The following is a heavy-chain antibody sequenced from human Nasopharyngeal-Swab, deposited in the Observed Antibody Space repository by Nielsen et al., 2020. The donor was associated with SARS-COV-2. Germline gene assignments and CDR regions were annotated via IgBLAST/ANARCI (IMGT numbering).Heavy chain of an antibody. CDR1: GPTFRSYN. Sequence: GRSLRLPFAPSGPTFRSYNMNWVRQAPGKGLEWVSYINTGSSSIYYAVPGKGRFTISRDNAKNSLYLQMNSLRDEDKAVYYCASFITSFGVVIGGDYWGQGTLVTVSS. V-gene: IGHV3-48*02. CDR3: ASFITSFGVVIGGDY. D-gene: IGHD3-3*01. CDR2: INTGSSSI. J-gene: IGHJ4*02.